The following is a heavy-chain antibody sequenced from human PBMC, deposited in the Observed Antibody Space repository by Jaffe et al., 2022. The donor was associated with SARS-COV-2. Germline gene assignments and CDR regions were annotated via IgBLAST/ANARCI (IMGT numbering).Heavy chain of an antibody. V-gene: IGHV4-59*01. CDR1: GGSISSYY. CDR3: ARDYGDV. D-gene: IGHD3-16*01. CDR2: IYYSGST. Sequence: QVQLQESGPGLVKPSETLSLTCTVSGGSISSYYWSWIRQPPGKGLEWIGYIYYSGSTNYNPSLKSRVTISVDTSKNQFSLKLSSVTAADTAVYYCARDYGDVWGQGTTVTVSS. J-gene: IGHJ6*02.